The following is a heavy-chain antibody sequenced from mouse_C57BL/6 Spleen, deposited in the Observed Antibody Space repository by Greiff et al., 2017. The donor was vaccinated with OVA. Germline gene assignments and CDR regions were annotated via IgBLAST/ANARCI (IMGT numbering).Heavy chain of an antibody. D-gene: IGHD2-3*01. Sequence: QVHVKQPGAELVKPGASVKMSCKASGYTFTSYWITWVKQRPGQGLEWIGDIYPGSGSTNYNEKFKSKATLTVDTSSSTAYMQLSSLTSEDSAVYYCARRGYDGYYDWYFDVWGTGTTVTVSS. J-gene: IGHJ1*03. CDR2: IYPGSGST. CDR3: ARRGYDGYYDWYFDV. V-gene: IGHV1-55*01. CDR1: GYTFTSYW.